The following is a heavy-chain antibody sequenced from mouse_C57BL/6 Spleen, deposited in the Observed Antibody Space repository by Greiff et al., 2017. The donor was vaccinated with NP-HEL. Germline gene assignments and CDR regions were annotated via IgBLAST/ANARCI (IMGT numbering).Heavy chain of an antibody. V-gene: IGHV1-82*01. CDR1: GYAFSSSW. CDR2: IYPGDGDT. J-gene: IGHJ4*01. Sequence: VQLQQSGPELVKPGASVKISCKASGYAFSSSWMNWVKQRLGKGLEWIGRIYPGDGDTNYNGKFKGKATLTADKSSSTAYMQLSSLTSEDSAVYFCSRGGYYGYDGYAMDYWGQGTSVTVSS. D-gene: IGHD2-2*01. CDR3: SRGGYYGYDGYAMDY.